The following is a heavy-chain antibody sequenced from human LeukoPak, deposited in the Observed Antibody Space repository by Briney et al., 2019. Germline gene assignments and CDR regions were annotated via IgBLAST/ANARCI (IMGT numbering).Heavy chain of an antibody. CDR2: IYSGGTT. V-gene: IGHV3-53*01. Sequence: PGGSLRLSCVASGFTVSTTYMGWVRQAPGKGLEWVSVIYSGGTTYYADSVKGRFTISRDNSKNTLYLQMNSLRAEDTAVYYCAKKAGSSSGYYFNFDYWGQGTLVTVSS. J-gene: IGHJ4*02. D-gene: IGHD3-22*01. CDR3: AKKAGSSSGYYFNFDY. CDR1: GFTVSTTY.